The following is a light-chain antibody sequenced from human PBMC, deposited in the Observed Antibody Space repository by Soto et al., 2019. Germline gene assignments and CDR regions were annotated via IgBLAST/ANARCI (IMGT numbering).Light chain of an antibody. CDR2: AAS. CDR3: QQSYSTPRT. J-gene: IGKJ4*01. CDR1: QSISSY. V-gene: IGKV1-39*01. Sequence: HMTHSTSTLSASVGDRVAITGRASQSISSYLNWYQQKPGKAPKLLIYAASSLQSGVPSRFSGSGSGTDFTLTISSLQPEDFATYYCQQSYSTPRTSAGGTK.